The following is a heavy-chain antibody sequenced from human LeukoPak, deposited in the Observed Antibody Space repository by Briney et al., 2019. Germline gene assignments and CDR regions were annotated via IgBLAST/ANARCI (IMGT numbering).Heavy chain of an antibody. Sequence: PGGSLRLSCIASGFTFSTYEMNWVRQAPGKGLEWISYIHSSGSVIHYADSVKGRFTISRDNAKKSLYLQMNNLRAADTAVYYCAREAPDAFDVWGQGTLVTVSS. CDR3: AREAPDAFDV. V-gene: IGHV3-48*03. CDR1: GFTFSTYE. D-gene: IGHD6-6*01. J-gene: IGHJ3*01. CDR2: IHSSGSVI.